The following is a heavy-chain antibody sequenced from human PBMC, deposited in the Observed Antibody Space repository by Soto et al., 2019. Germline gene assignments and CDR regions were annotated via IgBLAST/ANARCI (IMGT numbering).Heavy chain of an antibody. Sequence: ASVKVSCKASGYTFTSYGISWVRQAPGQGLEWMGWISAYNGMTNYAQNVQGRVTMTTDTSTRTAYMDLRSLRSDDTAVYYCARGGDVNYYHGMDVWGQGTTVTVSS. CDR2: ISAYNGMT. D-gene: IGHD5-12*01. CDR1: GYTFTSYG. V-gene: IGHV1-18*01. CDR3: ARGGDVNYYHGMDV. J-gene: IGHJ6*02.